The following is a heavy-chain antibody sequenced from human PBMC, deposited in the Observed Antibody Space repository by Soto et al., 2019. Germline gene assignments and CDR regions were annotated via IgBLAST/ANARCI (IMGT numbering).Heavy chain of an antibody. Sequence: ASVKVSCKASGGTFSSYAISWVRQAPGQGLEWMGGIIPIFGTTKYAQKFQDRVTITADESTTSAYMELSSLTSDDTAIYYCAKDLGAAVAGTAYYYYGMVVWGQGTTVTVSS. CDR1: GGTFSSYA. CDR3: AKDLGAAVAGTAYYYYGMVV. J-gene: IGHJ6*02. CDR2: IIPIFGTT. V-gene: IGHV1-69*13. D-gene: IGHD6-19*01.